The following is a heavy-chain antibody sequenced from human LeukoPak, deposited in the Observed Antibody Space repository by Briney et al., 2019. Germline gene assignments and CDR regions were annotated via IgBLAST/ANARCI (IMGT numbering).Heavy chain of an antibody. CDR3: RNDYGDYQGPLGYYYYYGMDV. V-gene: IGHV3-23*01. D-gene: IGHD4-17*01. CDR2: ISGSGGST. Sequence: QPGGSLRLSCAASGFTVSSNYMSWVRQAPGKGLEWVSAISGSGGSTYYADSVKGRFTISRDNSKNTLYLQMNSLRAEDTAVYYCRNDYGDYQGPLGYYYYYGMDVWGQGTTVTVSS. CDR1: GFTVSSNY. J-gene: IGHJ6*02.